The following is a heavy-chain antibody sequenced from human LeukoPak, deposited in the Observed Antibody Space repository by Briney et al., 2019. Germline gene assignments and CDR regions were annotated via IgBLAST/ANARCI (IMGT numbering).Heavy chain of an antibody. CDR3: AKNPYSSGWFYYFDY. D-gene: IGHD6-19*01. Sequence: QPGGSLRLSCAASGFTFSSYGMSWVRQAPGKGLEWVSAISGSGGSTYYADSVKGRFTISRDNSKNTLYLQMNSLRAEDTAVYYCAKNPYSSGWFYYFDYWGQGTLVTVSS. CDR1: GFTFSSYG. CDR2: ISGSGGST. J-gene: IGHJ4*02. V-gene: IGHV3-23*01.